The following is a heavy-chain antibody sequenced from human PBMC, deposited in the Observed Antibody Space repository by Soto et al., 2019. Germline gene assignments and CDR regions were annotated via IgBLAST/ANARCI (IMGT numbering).Heavy chain of an antibody. Sequence: SETLSLTCTVSGGSISSSSYYWGWIRQPPGKGLEWIGSIYYSGSTYYNPSLKSRVTISVDTSKNQFSLKLSSATAADTAVYYFARHEAGANRGVAARPKGRFDPWGQGTLVTVSS. J-gene: IGHJ5*02. D-gene: IGHD6-6*01. CDR3: ARHEAGANRGVAARPKGRFDP. V-gene: IGHV4-39*01. CDR2: IYYSGST. CDR1: GGSISSSSYY.